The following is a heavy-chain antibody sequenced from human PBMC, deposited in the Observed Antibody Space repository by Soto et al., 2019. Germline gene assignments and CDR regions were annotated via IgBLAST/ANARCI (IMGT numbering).Heavy chain of an antibody. Sequence: SETLSLTCTVSGGSISSGDYYWSWVRQPPGKGLEWIGYIYYSGSTYYNPSLKSRVTISVDMSKNQFSLKLSSVTAADTAVYYCARDPQGPFDYWGQGTLVTVSS. CDR2: IYYSGST. V-gene: IGHV4-30-4*01. CDR1: GGSISSGDYY. J-gene: IGHJ4*02. CDR3: ARDPQGPFDY.